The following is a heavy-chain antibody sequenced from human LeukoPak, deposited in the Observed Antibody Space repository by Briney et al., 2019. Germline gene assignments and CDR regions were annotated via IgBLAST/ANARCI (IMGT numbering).Heavy chain of an antibody. CDR2: ICGSGSST. CDR3: AKDEYSGSYNAFDI. J-gene: IGHJ3*02. CDR1: GFTFSSFA. V-gene: IGHV3-23*01. Sequence: GGSLRLSCAASGFTFSSFAMRWVRQAPGKGLEGVSAICGSGSSTYHADPGKGRFTISRDNSKNTLYLQMNSLRAEDTAVYYCAKDEYSGSYNAFDIWGQGTMVTVSS. D-gene: IGHD1-26*01.